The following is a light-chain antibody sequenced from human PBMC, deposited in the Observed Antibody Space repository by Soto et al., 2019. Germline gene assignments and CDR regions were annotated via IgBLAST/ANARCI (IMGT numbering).Light chain of an antibody. CDR2: AAS. CDR3: LQDYNYPRT. V-gene: IGKV1-6*01. Sequence: AIQMTQSRSSLTETVGDRVTITCRASQGIRNDLGWYQQKPGKAPKLLIYAASSLQSGVPSRFSGSGSGTDFTLTISSLQPEDFATYYCLQDYNYPRTFGQGTKVDIK. J-gene: IGKJ1*01. CDR1: QGIRND.